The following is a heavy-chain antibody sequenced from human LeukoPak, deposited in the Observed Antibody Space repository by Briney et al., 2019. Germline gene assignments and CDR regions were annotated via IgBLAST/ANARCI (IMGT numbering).Heavy chain of an antibody. CDR2: ISGSGGST. J-gene: IGHJ4*02. V-gene: IGHV3-23*01. CDR3: AKVEGRGYYDILTGYPHFDY. Sequence: GGSLRLSCVASGFTFSSYAMSWVRQAPGKGLEWVSAISGSGGSTYYADSVKGRFTISRDNSKNTLYLQMNSLRAEDTAVYYCAKVEGRGYYDILTGYPHFDYWGQGTLVTVSS. CDR1: GFTFSSYA. D-gene: IGHD3-9*01.